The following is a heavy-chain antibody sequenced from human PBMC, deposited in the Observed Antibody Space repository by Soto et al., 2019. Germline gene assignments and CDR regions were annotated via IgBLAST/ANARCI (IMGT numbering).Heavy chain of an antibody. CDR3: AKRPTIAVAGSFDY. CDR1: GFTFSSHA. Sequence: EVQLLESGGGLVQPGGSLRLSCAASGFTFSSHAMSWVRQAPGKGLEWVSTISGSGGSTYYPDSVKGRFTISRDNSKNTLYLQMNGLRAEDTAVYYCAKRPTIAVAGSFDYWGQGTLVTVSS. V-gene: IGHV3-23*01. J-gene: IGHJ4*02. CDR2: ISGSGGST. D-gene: IGHD6-13*01.